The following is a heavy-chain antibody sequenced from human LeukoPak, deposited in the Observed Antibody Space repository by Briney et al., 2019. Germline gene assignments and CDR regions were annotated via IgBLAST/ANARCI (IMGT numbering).Heavy chain of an antibody. CDR1: GDSIDSYY. D-gene: IGHD3-22*01. J-gene: IGHJ4*02. CDR3: ARLAYYDRSGYYGFDY. CDR2: IYYSGST. Sequence: SETLSLTCTVSGDSIDSYYWSWIRQPPGKGLEWIGYIYYSGSTNYNHSLKSRVTISVDTSKNQFSLKLSSVTAADTAVYYCARLAYYDRSGYYGFDYWGQGTLVTVSS. V-gene: IGHV4-59*01.